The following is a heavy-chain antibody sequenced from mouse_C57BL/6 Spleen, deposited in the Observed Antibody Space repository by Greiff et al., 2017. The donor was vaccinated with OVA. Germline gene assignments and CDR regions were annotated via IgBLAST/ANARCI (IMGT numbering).Heavy chain of an antibody. V-gene: IGHV5-17*01. Sequence: EVHLVESGGGLVKPGGSLKLSCAASGFTFSDYGMHWVRQAPEKGLEWVAYISSGSSTIYYADTVKGRFTISRDNAKNTLFLQMTSLRSEDTAMYYCARRDSSGYVRFAYWGQGTLVTVSA. J-gene: IGHJ3*01. D-gene: IGHD3-2*02. CDR2: ISSGSSTI. CDR3: ARRDSSGYVRFAY. CDR1: GFTFSDYG.